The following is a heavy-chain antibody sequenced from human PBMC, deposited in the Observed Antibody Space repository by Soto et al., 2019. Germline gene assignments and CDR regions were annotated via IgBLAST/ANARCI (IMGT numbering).Heavy chain of an antibody. CDR3: ATGPPIWFGESYYGMDV. CDR2: FDPEDGET. Sequence: ASVKVACKVSGYPGTELSMHWVRRAPGKGLEWMGGFDPEDGETIYAQKFQGRVTMTEDTSTDTAYMELSSLRSEDTAVYYCATGPPIWFGESYYGMDVWGQGTTVTVSS. J-gene: IGHJ6*02. D-gene: IGHD3-10*01. V-gene: IGHV1-24*01. CDR1: GYPGTELS.